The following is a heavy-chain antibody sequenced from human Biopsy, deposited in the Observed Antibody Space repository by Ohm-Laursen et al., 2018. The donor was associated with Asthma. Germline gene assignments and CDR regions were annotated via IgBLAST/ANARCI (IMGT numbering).Heavy chain of an antibody. CDR2: IYSGGTS. CDR3: ARGDSSGWSHYYFDY. J-gene: IGHJ4*02. CDR1: GFAVSRDH. V-gene: IGHV3-53*01. D-gene: IGHD6-19*01. Sequence: SLRLSCSASGFAVSRDHMFWVCQAPGKGLEWVSVIYSGGTSHTANSVRGRFTISRDYSKNTLYLQMHSLRAEDTAVYYCARGDSSGWSHYYFDYWGQGTLVTVSS.